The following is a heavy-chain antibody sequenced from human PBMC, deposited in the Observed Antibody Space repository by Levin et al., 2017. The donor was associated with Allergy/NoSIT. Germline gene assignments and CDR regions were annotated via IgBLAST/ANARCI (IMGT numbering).Heavy chain of an antibody. D-gene: IGHD2-21*02. V-gene: IGHV1-8*01. CDR2: MNPNSGNT. CDR3: ATSHGGGDCLDAFDI. J-gene: IGHJ3*02. CDR1: GYTFTSYD. Sequence: SCKAPGYTFTSYDINWVRQATGQGLEWMGWMNPNSGNTGYAQKFQGRVTMTRNTSISTAYMELSSLRSEDTAVYYCATSHGGGDCLDAFDIWGQGTMVTVSS.